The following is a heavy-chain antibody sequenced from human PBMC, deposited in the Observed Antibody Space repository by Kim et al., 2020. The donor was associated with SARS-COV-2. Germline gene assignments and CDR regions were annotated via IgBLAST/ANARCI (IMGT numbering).Heavy chain of an antibody. CDR1: GYTFTSYG. D-gene: IGHD3-22*01. CDR2: ISAYNGNT. CDR3: ARDLCYDHSSGYYYVYCLPNGEANYFDY. Sequence: ASVKVSCKASGYTFTSYGISWVRQAPGQGLEGVGWISAYNGNTNYAQKLQGRVTMTTDTSTSTAYMELRSLRSDDTAGYYCARDLCYDHSSGYYYVYCLPNGEANYFDYWGQRTLVTVSS. V-gene: IGHV1-18*04. J-gene: IGHJ4*02.